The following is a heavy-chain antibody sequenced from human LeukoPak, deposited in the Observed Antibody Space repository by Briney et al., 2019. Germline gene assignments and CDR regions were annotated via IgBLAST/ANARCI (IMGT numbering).Heavy chain of an antibody. V-gene: IGHV3-9*01. J-gene: IGHJ4*02. D-gene: IGHD5-18*01. CDR2: ISWNSGSI. Sequence: GGSLRLSCAASGFTFDDYAMHWVRQAPGKGLEWVSGISWNSGSIGYADSVKGRFTISRDNSKNTLYLQMNSLRAEDTAVYYCAKARLSSYGAFDYWGQGTLVTVSS. CDR1: GFTFDDYA. CDR3: AKARLSSYGAFDY.